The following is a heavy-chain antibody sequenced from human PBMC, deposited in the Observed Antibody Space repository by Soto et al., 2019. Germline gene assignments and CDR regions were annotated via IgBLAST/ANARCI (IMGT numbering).Heavy chain of an antibody. CDR3: ARGDGRGSSGFYYYYGVDV. V-gene: IGHV1-46*01. D-gene: IGHD6-25*01. CDR2: ISPYDGST. J-gene: IGHJ6*02. CDR1: GFTFTNYC. Sequence: QVQLVQSGAEVKKPGASVKVSCKASGFTFTNYCFHWVRQAPRQRLEWMGIISPYDGSTNYVQRLQGRVTMTSDTSTSTVYMELSSLRSEDTAVYYCARGDGRGSSGFYYYYGVDVWGHGTTVTVSS.